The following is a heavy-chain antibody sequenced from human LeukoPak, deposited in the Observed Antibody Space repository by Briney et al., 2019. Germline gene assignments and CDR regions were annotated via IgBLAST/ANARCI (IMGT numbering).Heavy chain of an antibody. V-gene: IGHV1-2*02. D-gene: IGHD2-2*02. CDR3: ARMQFVVVPAAIDY. Sequence: ASVKVSCKASGYTFTGYYMHWVRQAPGQGLEWMGWINPNSGGTNYAQKFQGRVTMTRDTSISTAYMELSRLRSDDTAVYYCARMQFVVVPAAIDYWGQGTLVTVSS. J-gene: IGHJ4*02. CDR1: GYTFTGYY. CDR2: INPNSGGT.